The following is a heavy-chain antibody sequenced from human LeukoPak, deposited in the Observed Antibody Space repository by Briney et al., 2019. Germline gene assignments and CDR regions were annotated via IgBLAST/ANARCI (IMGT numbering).Heavy chain of an antibody. Sequence: GRSLRLSCAASGFTFSSDGMHWVRQAPGKGLEWVAVIWYDGSNKYYADSVKGRFTISRDNSKNPLYLQMNSLRAEDTAVYYCARDYLDWYFDLWGRGTLVTVSS. CDR3: ARDYLDWYFDL. J-gene: IGHJ2*01. CDR1: GFTFSSDG. V-gene: IGHV3-33*01. CDR2: IWYDGSNK.